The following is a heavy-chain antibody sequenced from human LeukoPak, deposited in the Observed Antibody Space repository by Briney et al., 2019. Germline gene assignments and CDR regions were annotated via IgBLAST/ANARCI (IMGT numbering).Heavy chain of an antibody. Sequence: RGSLRLSCAASGFTFSSYSMNWVRQAPGKGLEWVSSVSTGGTYIYYADSVKGRFTISRDNAQNSLYLQMNSLRAEDTAVYYCARGTSIVGAIGYWGQETLVTVSS. D-gene: IGHD1-26*01. CDR2: VSTGGTYI. CDR1: GFTFSSYS. CDR3: ARGTSIVGAIGY. V-gene: IGHV3-21*01. J-gene: IGHJ4*02.